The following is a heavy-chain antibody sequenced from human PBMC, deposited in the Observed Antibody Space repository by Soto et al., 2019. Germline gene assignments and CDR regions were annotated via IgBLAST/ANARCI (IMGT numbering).Heavy chain of an antibody. CDR3: AKDQSNSNPLYYFDF. V-gene: IGHV3-21*04. Sequence: GGSLRLSCAASRFMFSTYTMTWVRQAPGKGLEWVSSISHSSSYIYYADSVKGRFTISRDNAKDSLYLQMSSLRADDTAIYYCAKDQSNSNPLYYFDFWGPGTLVTVSS. J-gene: IGHJ4*02. CDR2: ISHSSSYI. CDR1: RFMFSTYT. D-gene: IGHD3-22*01.